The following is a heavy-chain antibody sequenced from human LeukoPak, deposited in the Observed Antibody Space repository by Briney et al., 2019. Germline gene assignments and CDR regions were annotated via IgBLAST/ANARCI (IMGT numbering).Heavy chain of an antibody. D-gene: IGHD1-26*01. J-gene: IGHJ4*02. Sequence: ASVKVSCKASGYTFTSYAMHWVRQAPGQGLEWMGWISAYNGNTNYAQKLQGRVTMTTDTSTSTAYMELRSLRSDDTAVYYCARLILLSGSYSLAFDYWGQGTLVTVSS. V-gene: IGHV1-18*01. CDR3: ARLILLSGSYSLAFDY. CDR1: GYTFTSYA. CDR2: ISAYNGNT.